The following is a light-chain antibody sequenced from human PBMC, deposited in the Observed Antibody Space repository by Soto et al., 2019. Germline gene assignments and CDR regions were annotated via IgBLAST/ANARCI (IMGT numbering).Light chain of an antibody. CDR3: NSYTTSGAIV. Sequence: QSALTQPASVSGSPGQSITISCTGTSSDIGGYNFVSWYQQHPGNAPNLIICDVASRPSGVSDRFSGSKSGNAASLTISGLQAEDEALYYCNSYTTSGAIVFGGGTKLTVL. CDR1: SSDIGGYNF. V-gene: IGLV2-14*03. J-gene: IGLJ3*02. CDR2: DVA.